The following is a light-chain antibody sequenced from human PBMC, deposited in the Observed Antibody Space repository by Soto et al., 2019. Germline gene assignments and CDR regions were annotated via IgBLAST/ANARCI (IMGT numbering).Light chain of an antibody. Sequence: EIVLTQSPGTLSLSPGERATLSCRASQSVSSSYLAWYQQKPGQAPRLLIYGASSRATGIPDRFSGSGSGTDFHITISRPEAEDFAVYYCQQYGSSPATFGQGTKVEIK. V-gene: IGKV3-20*01. CDR3: QQYGSSPAT. CDR1: QSVSSSY. CDR2: GAS. J-gene: IGKJ1*01.